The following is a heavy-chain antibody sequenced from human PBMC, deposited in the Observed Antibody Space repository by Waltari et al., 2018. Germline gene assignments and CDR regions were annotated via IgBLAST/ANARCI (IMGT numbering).Heavy chain of an antibody. V-gene: IGHV1-2*06. CDR3: ARGPDLSGSLYYYYYYMDV. CDR1: GYTFTGYY. Sequence: QVQLVQSGAEVKKPGASVKVSCKASGYTFTGYYMHWVRQAPGQGLEWMGRINPNSGGTNYAQKFQGRVTMTRDTSISTAYMELSRLRSDDTAVYYCARGPDLSGSLYYYYYYMDVWGKGTTVTVSS. CDR2: INPNSGGT. D-gene: IGHD1-26*01. J-gene: IGHJ6*03.